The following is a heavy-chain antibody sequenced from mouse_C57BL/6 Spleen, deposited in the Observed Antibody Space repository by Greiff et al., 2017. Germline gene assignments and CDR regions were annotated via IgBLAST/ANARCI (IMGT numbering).Heavy chain of an antibody. D-gene: IGHD1-1*01. CDR3: APYYGSSYYFDY. Sequence: VQLKESVAELVRPGASVKLSCTASGFNIKNTYMHWVKQRPEQGLEWIGRIDPANGNTKYAPKFQGKATITADTSSNTAYLQLSSLTSEDTAIYYCAPYYGSSYYFDYWGQGTTLTVSS. J-gene: IGHJ2*01. CDR2: IDPANGNT. V-gene: IGHV14-3*01. CDR1: GFNIKNTY.